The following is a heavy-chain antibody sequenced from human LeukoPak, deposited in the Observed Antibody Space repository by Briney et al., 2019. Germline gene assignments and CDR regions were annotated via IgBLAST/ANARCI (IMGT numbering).Heavy chain of an antibody. J-gene: IGHJ4*02. Sequence: EGSLRLSCAASGFTFSSYAMNWVRQAPGKGLEWVANIKQDGSEKYYVDSVKGRFTISRDNAKNSLYLQMNSLRAEDTAVYYCAKDSYSKGDFWGQGVLVTVSS. CDR1: GFTFSSYA. CDR2: IKQDGSEK. D-gene: IGHD6-13*01. V-gene: IGHV3-7*01. CDR3: AKDSYSKGDF.